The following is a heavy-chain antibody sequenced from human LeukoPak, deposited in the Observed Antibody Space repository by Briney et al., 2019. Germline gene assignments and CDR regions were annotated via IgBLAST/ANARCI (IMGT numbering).Heavy chain of an antibody. CDR1: GGSFSGYY. J-gene: IGHJ4*02. CDR3: ARGDSSGYYYGY. Sequence: SETLSLTCAVYGGSFSGYYWSWIRQPPGKGVEWIGEINHSGSTNYNPSLKSRVTISVDTSKNQFSLKLSSVTAADTAVYYCARGDSSGYYYGYWGQGTLVTVSS. V-gene: IGHV4-34*01. D-gene: IGHD3-22*01. CDR2: INHSGST.